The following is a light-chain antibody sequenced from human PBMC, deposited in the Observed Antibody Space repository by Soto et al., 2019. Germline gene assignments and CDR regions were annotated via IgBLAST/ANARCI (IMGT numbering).Light chain of an antibody. J-gene: IGKJ2*01. CDR3: QQYGSSPRT. V-gene: IGKV3-20*01. CDR2: GAS. Sequence: EIVWTQAPGTLSLSPGERATLSCRASQSVSSSYLAWYQQKPGQAPRLLIYGASSRATGIPDRFSGSGSGTDFTLTINRLEHEDLAVYYCQQYGSSPRTFGQGTKREIK. CDR1: QSVSSSY.